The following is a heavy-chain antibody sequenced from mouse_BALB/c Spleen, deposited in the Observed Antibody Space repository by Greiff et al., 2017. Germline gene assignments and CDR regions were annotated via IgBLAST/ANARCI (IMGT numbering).Heavy chain of an antibody. CDR1: GFNITDTY. CDR2: IDPANGNT. D-gene: IGHD4-1*01. V-gene: IGHV14-3*02. Sequence: VQLKQSGAELVKPGASVKLSCTASGFNITDTYMPWVKQRPEQGLEWIGRIDPANGNTKYDPKFQGKATITADTSSNTAYLQLSSLTSEDTAVYYCAELTGETWFAYWGQGTLVTVSA. J-gene: IGHJ3*01. CDR3: AELTGETWFAY.